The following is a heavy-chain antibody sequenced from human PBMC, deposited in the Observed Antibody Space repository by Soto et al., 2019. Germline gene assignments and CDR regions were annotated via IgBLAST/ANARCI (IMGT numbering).Heavy chain of an antibody. J-gene: IGHJ5*02. CDR2: IKQDGSEK. V-gene: IGHV3-7*01. CDR1: GFTLSSYW. Sequence: GGSRRRSCAASGFTLSSYWMSWVRQAPGKGLEWVANIKQDGSEKYYVDSVKGRFTISRGNAKNSLYLQMNNPRDEDPAAYYWARGLSQQLAPWFDPWGEGTRGTDS. D-gene: IGHD6-13*01. CDR3: ARGLSQQLAPWFDP.